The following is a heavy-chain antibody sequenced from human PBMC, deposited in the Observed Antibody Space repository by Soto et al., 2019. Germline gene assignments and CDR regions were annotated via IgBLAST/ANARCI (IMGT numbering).Heavy chain of an antibody. CDR3: AKLMSMVRAPPHGMDV. CDR1: GFPFSNYG. Sequence: PGGSLRLSCAASGFPFSNYGMSWVRQAPGKGLEWVSAISGSGGSTYYADSVKGRFTISRDNSKNTLYLQMNSLRAEDTAVYYCAKLMSMVRAPPHGMDVWGQGATVTVSS. J-gene: IGHJ6*02. D-gene: IGHD3-10*01. CDR2: ISGSGGST. V-gene: IGHV3-23*01.